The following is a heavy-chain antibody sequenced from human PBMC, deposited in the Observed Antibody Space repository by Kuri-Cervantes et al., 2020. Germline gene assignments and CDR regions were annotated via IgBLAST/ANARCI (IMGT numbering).Heavy chain of an antibody. Sequence: GESLKISCAAPGFTFSSYWMHWVRQAPGKGLVWVSRINSDGGSTSYADSVKGRFTISRDNAKNSLYLQMNSLRAEDTALYHCARDGLSAFDIWGQGTMVTVSS. CDR1: GFTFSSYW. CDR3: ARDGLSAFDI. D-gene: IGHD5/OR15-5a*01. V-gene: IGHV3-74*01. J-gene: IGHJ3*02. CDR2: INSDGGST.